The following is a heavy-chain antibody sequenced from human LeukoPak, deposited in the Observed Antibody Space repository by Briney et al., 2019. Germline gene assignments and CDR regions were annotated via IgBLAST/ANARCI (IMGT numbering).Heavy chain of an antibody. J-gene: IGHJ1*01. D-gene: IGHD3-22*01. CDR1: GGSISSYY. CDR3: ASFTYYYDSSGYPSAEYFQH. Sequence: SSETLSLTCTVSGGSISSYYWSWIRQPPGKGLEWIGYIYYSGSTNYNPSLKSRVTISVGTPKNQFSLKLSSVTAADTAVYYCASFTYYYDSSGYPSAEYFQHWGQGTLVTVSS. V-gene: IGHV4-59*01. CDR2: IYYSGST.